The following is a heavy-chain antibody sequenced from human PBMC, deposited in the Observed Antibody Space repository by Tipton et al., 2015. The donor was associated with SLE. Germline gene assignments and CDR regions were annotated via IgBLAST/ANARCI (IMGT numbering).Heavy chain of an antibody. V-gene: IGHV3-30*04. Sequence: RSLRLSCAASGFTFSSYTMHWVRQAPGKGLEWVAVISYDVSNKYYADSVKGRFTISRDNSKNTLYLHMNSLRAEDTAVYYCAGSLGYCSGGSCWPSDYWGQGTLVTVSS. CDR2: ISYDVSNK. CDR3: AGSLGYCSGGSCWPSDY. D-gene: IGHD2-15*01. J-gene: IGHJ4*02. CDR1: GFTFSSYT.